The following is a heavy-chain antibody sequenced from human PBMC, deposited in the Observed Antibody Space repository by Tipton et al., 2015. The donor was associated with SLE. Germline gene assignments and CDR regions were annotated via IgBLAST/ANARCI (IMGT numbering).Heavy chain of an antibody. CDR2: IIHSGST. D-gene: IGHD6-19*01. J-gene: IGHJ2*01. CDR1: GGSFSGYY. V-gene: IGHV4-34*01. CDR3: ARGQIAVAGRKWYFDL. Sequence: LRLSCAVYGGSFSGYYWSWIRQPPGKGLEWIGEIIHSGSTNYNPSLKSRVTISVDTSKNQFSLKLSSVTAADTAVYYCARGQIAVAGRKWYFDLWGRGTLVTVSS.